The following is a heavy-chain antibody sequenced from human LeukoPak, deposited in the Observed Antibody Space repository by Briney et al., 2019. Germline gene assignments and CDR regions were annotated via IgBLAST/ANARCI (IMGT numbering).Heavy chain of an antibody. Sequence: PSETLSLTCAVYGGSFSGYYWSWIRQPPGKGLEWIGEINHSGSTNYNPSLKSRVTMSVDTSKNQFSLKLSSVTAADTAVYYCARECYDFWSGYYYYYGMDVWGQGTTVTVSS. J-gene: IGHJ6*02. V-gene: IGHV4-34*01. D-gene: IGHD3-3*01. CDR2: INHSGST. CDR3: ARECYDFWSGYYYYYGMDV. CDR1: GGSFSGYY.